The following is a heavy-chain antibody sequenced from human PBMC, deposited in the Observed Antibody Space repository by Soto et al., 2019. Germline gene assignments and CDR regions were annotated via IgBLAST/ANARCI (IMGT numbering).Heavy chain of an antibody. CDR1: GFTFSSYG. CDR2: ISYDGSNK. V-gene: IGHV3-30*18. CDR3: AKEGGIAAAGTIYFQH. J-gene: IGHJ1*01. D-gene: IGHD6-13*01. Sequence: GGSLRLSCAASGFTFSSYGMHWVRQAPGKGLERVAVISYDGSNKYYADSVKGRFTISRDNSKNTLYLQMNSLRAEDTAVYYCAKEGGIAAAGTIYFQHWGQGTLVTVSS.